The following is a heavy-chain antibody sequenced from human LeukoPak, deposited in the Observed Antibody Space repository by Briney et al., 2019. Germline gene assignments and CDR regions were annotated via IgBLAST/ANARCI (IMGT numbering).Heavy chain of an antibody. CDR2: IYYSGST. Sequence: SETLSLTCTVSGGSISSGDYYWSWIRQPPGKGLEWIGYIYYSGSTYYNPSLKSRVTISVDTSKNQFSLKLSSVTAADTAVYYCARDGTILGCSGGSCYEGFDPWGQGTLVTVSS. D-gene: IGHD2-15*01. CDR3: ARDGTILGCSGGSCYEGFDP. J-gene: IGHJ5*02. CDR1: GGSISSGDYY. V-gene: IGHV4-30-4*01.